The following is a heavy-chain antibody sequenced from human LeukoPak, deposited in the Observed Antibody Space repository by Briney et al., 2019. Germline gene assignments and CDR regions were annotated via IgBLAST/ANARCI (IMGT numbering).Heavy chain of an antibody. CDR3: ARVVYSSLMDG. CDR1: GFTFSSYY. Sequence: GGSLTLSCVASGFTFSSYYMSRGRQAPGKGLEWVAYTTSSDSRIHYADSVRGRFTISRDNAKNSLYLQMNNLRADDAAVYYCARVVYSSLMDGWGQGTTVTVSS. D-gene: IGHD6-13*01. J-gene: IGHJ6*02. V-gene: IGHV3-11*01. CDR2: TTSSDSRI.